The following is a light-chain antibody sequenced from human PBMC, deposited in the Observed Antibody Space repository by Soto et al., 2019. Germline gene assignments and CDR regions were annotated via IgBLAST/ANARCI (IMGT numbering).Light chain of an antibody. CDR2: KIS. Sequence: DVVMTQSPLSLPVTLGQPASISCKSTQGLVYSDGNIYLNWFHQRPGQSPRRLIHKISDRDSGVPDRFSGSRSGTDFTLELSRVEAEDVGIYYCMQGTYWPFTFGQGTKLEIK. J-gene: IGKJ2*01. CDR3: MQGTYWPFT. V-gene: IGKV2-30*01. CDR1: QGLVYSDGNIY.